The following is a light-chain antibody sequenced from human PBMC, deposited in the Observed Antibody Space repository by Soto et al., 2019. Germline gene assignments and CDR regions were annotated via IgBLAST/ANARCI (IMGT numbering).Light chain of an antibody. CDR1: QSVSRSF. V-gene: IGKV3-20*01. CDR3: QEYGTSSG. Sequence: EIVLTQSPGTLYLFPGERATLSCRASQSVSRSFLAWYQQKPGQAPRLLIYGTSNRATGIPDRFSGSGSGTDFTLTISRLEPEDFAVYYCQEYGTSSGFGQGTKV. J-gene: IGKJ1*01. CDR2: GTS.